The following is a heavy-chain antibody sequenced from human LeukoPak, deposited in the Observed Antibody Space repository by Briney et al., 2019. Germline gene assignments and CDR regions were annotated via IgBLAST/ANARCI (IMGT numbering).Heavy chain of an antibody. CDR3: AKESGKFDY. CDR2: ISADGGTT. Sequence: GGSLRLSCVASGLTFHDYAMRWGRHAPGKGLEWVSLISADGGTTFYADSGRDRFSISKENSKNSLYLQMNSLRTEDTAMCYCAKESGKFDYWGQGTLVAVSS. CDR1: GLTFHDYA. V-gene: IGHV3-43*02. J-gene: IGHJ4*02.